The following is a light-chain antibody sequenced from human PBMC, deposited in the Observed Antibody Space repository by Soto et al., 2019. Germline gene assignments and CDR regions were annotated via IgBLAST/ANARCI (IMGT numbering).Light chain of an antibody. V-gene: IGKV3-15*01. CDR3: QQYNNWPPWT. CDR2: GAS. Sequence: EIVMTQSPATLSMSPGERATLSCRASQSVGSNLAWYQQKPGQAPRLLIYGASTRATGIPVRFSGSGSVTEFTLTISSLQSEEFAVYYCQQYNNWPPWTFGEGTRVDIK. CDR1: QSVGSN. J-gene: IGKJ1*01.